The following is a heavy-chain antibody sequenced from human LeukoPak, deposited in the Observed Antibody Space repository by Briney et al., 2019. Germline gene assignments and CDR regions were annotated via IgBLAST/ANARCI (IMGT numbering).Heavy chain of an antibody. J-gene: IGHJ4*02. V-gene: IGHV4-34*01. CDR1: GGSFSGYY. Sequence: PSETLSLTCAVYGGSFSGYYWSWIRQAPGKGLEWIGEINHSGSTNYNPSLKSRVTISVDTSKNQFSLKLSSVTAADTAVYYCARGGYSYGQKRFFDHWGQGTLVTVSS. CDR3: ARGGYSYGQKRFFDH. CDR2: INHSGST. D-gene: IGHD5-18*01.